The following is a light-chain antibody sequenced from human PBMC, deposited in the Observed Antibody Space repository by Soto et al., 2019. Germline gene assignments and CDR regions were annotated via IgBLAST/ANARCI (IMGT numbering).Light chain of an antibody. CDR3: KSYDTSLSGVI. V-gene: IGLV1-40*01. CDR1: SSNIGAGYD. J-gene: IGLJ2*01. Sequence: QSVLTQTPSVSGAPGQKITMSCTGSSSNIGAGYDVHWYQQLPGAAPRLLIYADNNRPSGVPDRFSASNSGTSASLAITGLQGEDEAVYYCKSYDTSLSGVIFGAGTKVTVL. CDR2: ADN.